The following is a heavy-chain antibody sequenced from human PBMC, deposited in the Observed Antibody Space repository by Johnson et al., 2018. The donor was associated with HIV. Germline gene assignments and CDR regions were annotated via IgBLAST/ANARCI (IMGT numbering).Heavy chain of an antibody. CDR2: IKRDGTST. D-gene: IGHD2-15*01. CDR1: GISFSSYW. Sequence: VQLVESGGGLVQPGGSLRLSCVASGISFSSYWMHWVRQAPGKGLVWVSRIKRDGTSTNYADSVKGRFTLSRDTSKNTLYLQMNSLRAEDTAVYYCARDPGRYCSGGSCYVEDAFDIWGQGTMVTVSS. J-gene: IGHJ3*02. V-gene: IGHV3-74*01. CDR3: ARDPGRYCSGGSCYVEDAFDI.